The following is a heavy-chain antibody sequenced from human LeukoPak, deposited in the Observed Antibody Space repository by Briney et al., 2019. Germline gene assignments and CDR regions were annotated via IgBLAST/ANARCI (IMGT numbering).Heavy chain of an antibody. CDR2: ISPNGGGT. CDR1: VYTFIHYS. Sequence: ASVTVSFKASVYTFIHYSLHWARQAPGQGLQWMGWISPNGGGTNYAQEFQGRVTMTRDTSINTAYMELSGLRSDDTAVYYCARKINYRGYLYWGQGTLVIVSS. J-gene: IGHJ4*02. D-gene: IGHD2-2*03. CDR3: ARKINYRGYLY. V-gene: IGHV1-2*02.